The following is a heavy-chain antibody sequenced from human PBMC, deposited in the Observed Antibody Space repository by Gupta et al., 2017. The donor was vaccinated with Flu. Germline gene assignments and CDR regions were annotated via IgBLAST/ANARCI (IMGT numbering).Heavy chain of an antibody. V-gene: IGHV3-23*01. CDR3: AKQSTDCRSASPEF. Sequence: EVQLLESGGGFVQPGGSLRLSCETSGFSFNTYSLAWVRQAPGKGLEWVAATGAMDYTSYYTNSVKGRFTISKDFSRNTLYLQMNSLRVEDTAIYYCAKQSTDCRSASPEFWGHGTLVTVSS. CDR2: TGAMDYTS. J-gene: IGHJ4*01. CDR1: GFSFNTYS. D-gene: IGHD2-21*01.